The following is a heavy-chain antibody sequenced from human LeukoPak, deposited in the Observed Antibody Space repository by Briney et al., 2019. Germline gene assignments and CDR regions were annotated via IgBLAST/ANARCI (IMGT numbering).Heavy chain of an antibody. CDR1: GFTFSDHY. V-gene: IGHV3-72*01. D-gene: IGHD6-13*01. Sequence: GGSLRLSCAASGFTFSDHYMDWVRQAPGKGLEWVGRIRNKDKSYSTDYAASVKDRFTISRDDLENSLYLQINSLKTEDTAVYYCVKPPRGSSPSDYWGQGTLVTVSS. J-gene: IGHJ4*02. CDR3: VKPPRGSSPSDY. CDR2: IRNKDKSYST.